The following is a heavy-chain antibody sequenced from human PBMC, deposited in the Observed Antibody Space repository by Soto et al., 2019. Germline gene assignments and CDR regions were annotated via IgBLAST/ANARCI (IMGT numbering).Heavy chain of an antibody. V-gene: IGHV1-69*01. Sequence: QVQLVQSGAEEKQPGSSVKVSCKASGGTFSSYSINWVRQAPGQGLEWMGEIIPIFGTANYAQKFQGRVTITADASKSTAYMELSSLRSEDTAVYYCARDGGRHSGGIDYWGQGTLVTVSS. J-gene: IGHJ4*02. D-gene: IGHD1-26*01. CDR2: IIPIFGTA. CDR3: ARDGGRHSGGIDY. CDR1: GGTFSSYS.